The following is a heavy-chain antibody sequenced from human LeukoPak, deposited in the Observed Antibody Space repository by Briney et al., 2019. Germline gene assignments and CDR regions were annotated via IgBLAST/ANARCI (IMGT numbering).Heavy chain of an antibody. CDR2: ISWNSGSI. Sequence: QSGGSLRLSCAASGFTFDDYAMHWVRQAPGKGLEWVSGISWNSGSIGYADSVKGRFTISRDNAKNSLYLQMNCLRAEDTALYYCAKDNTMVRGVMLDTWGQGTLVTVSS. D-gene: IGHD3-10*01. CDR1: GFTFDDYA. V-gene: IGHV3-9*01. J-gene: IGHJ5*02. CDR3: AKDNTMVRGVMLDT.